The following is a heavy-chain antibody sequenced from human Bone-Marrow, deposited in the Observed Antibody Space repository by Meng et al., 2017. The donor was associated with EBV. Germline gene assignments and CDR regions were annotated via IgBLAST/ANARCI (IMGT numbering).Heavy chain of an antibody. J-gene: IGHJ4*02. CDR2: INHSGST. CDR3: ARGSRWYSGY. V-gene: IGHV4-34*01. CDR1: GGSFSVYS. D-gene: IGHD6-19*01. Sequence: VRLAWWRPVCFRPSAALSLTCSGSGGSFSVYSWGWIRKPPRKGLEWLWEINHSGSTNYNPSLKSRVTISVDTSKNQFSLKLSSVTAADTAVYYCARGSRWYSGYWGQGTLVTVSS.